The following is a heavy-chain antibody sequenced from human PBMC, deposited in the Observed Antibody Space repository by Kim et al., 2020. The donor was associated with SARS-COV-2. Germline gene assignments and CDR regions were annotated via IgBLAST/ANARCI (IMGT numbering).Heavy chain of an antibody. J-gene: IGHJ6*02. CDR1: GFTFSSYS. V-gene: IGHV3-21*01. CDR3: ARALPFDWFSRDGKDPSTGIEGQYYYYGMDV. CDR2: ISSSSSYI. Sequence: GGSLRLSCAASGFTFSSYSMTWVRQAPGKGLEWVSSISSSSSYIYNADSVKGRFTISRDNAKNSLYLQMNSLRAEDTAVYYCARALPFDWFSRDGKDPSTGIEGQYYYYGMDVWGQGTTVTVSS. D-gene: IGHD3-9*01.